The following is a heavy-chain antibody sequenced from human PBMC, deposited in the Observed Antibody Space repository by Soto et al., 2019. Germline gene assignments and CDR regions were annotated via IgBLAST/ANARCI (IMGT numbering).Heavy chain of an antibody. CDR3: ARVSYCGGDCYAPNFDY. CDR1: GGSISSYY. Sequence: SSETLSLTCTVSGGSISSYYWSWIRRPPGKGLEWIGYIYYSGSTNYNPSLKSRVTISVDTSKNQFSLKLSSVTAADTAVYYCARVSYCGGDCYAPNFDYWGQGTLVTVSS. J-gene: IGHJ4*02. CDR2: IYYSGST. D-gene: IGHD2-21*02. V-gene: IGHV4-59*01.